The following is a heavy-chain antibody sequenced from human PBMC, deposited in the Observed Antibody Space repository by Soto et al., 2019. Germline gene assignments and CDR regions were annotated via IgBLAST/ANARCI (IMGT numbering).Heavy chain of an antibody. D-gene: IGHD2-15*01. V-gene: IGHV3-30*18. CDR1: GFTFSSYG. Sequence: GGSLRLSCAASGFTFSSYGMHWVRQAPGKGLEWVAVISYDGSNKYYADSVKGRFTISRDNSKNTLYLQMNSLRAEDTAVYYCAKGLKVVAASGRYFQHWGQGTLVTVSS. J-gene: IGHJ1*01. CDR2: ISYDGSNK. CDR3: AKGLKVVAASGRYFQH.